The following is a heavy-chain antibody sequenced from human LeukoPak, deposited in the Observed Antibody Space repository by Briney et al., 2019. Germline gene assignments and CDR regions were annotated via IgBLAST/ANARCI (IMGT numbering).Heavy chain of an antibody. CDR2: INPNSGGT. D-gene: IGHD3-3*01. CDR3: ARDSRSIDFWSGYYGDY. Sequence: ASVKVSCKASGYTFTSYYMHWVRQAPGQGLEWMGIINPNSGGTNYAQKFQGRVTMTRDTSISTAYMELSRLRSDDTAVYYCARDSRSIDFWSGYYGDYWGQGTLVTVSS. CDR1: GYTFTSYY. J-gene: IGHJ4*02. V-gene: IGHV1-2*02.